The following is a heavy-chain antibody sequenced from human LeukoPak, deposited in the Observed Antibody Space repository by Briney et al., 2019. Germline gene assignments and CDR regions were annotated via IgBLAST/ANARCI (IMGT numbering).Heavy chain of an antibody. CDR3: AKDRNTYGDYIGWLDP. CDR2: IINSGSRT. Sequence: PGGSLRLSCAVSGFTFSRFAMSWVRQAPGKGLEWVSGIINSGSRTYYADSVKGRFTISRDNSKDIMYLQMRSLRVEDTALYFCAKDRNTYGDYIGWLDPWGHGTLVTVSS. V-gene: IGHV3-23*01. CDR1: GFTFSRFA. J-gene: IGHJ5*02. D-gene: IGHD4-17*01.